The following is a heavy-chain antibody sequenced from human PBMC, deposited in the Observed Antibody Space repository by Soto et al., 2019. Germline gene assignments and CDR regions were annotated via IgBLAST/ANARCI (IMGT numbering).Heavy chain of an antibody. CDR1: GYTFTSYT. D-gene: IGHD6-13*01. V-gene: IGHV1-3*04. J-gene: IGHJ5*02. CDR2: IHTGNGAT. CDR3: TRAQGIGAAAFDYFDP. Sequence: QVQLVQSGAEVKKPGASVKVSCKASGYTFTSYTMYWVRQAPGQRHEWIGWIHTGNGATKYSQKFQGRVTITRDTSASTADMELSSLTYEDTAVYYCTRAQGIGAAAFDYFDPWGQGTLVTVSS.